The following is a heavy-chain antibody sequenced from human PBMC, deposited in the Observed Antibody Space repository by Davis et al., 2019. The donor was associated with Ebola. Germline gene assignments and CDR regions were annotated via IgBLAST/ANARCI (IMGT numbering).Heavy chain of an antibody. J-gene: IGHJ5*02. CDR2: ISGSGSGT. D-gene: IGHD6-19*01. Sequence: PGGSLRLSCAASGFTLSSHALSWVRQAPGKGLEWVSSISGSGSGTYYPDSVKGRFTISRDNSNNPLYLQMNSLRAEDTAVYYCAKDQYSSGWYVGDWFDPWGQGTLVTVSS. V-gene: IGHV3-23*01. CDR3: AKDQYSSGWYVGDWFDP. CDR1: GFTLSSHA.